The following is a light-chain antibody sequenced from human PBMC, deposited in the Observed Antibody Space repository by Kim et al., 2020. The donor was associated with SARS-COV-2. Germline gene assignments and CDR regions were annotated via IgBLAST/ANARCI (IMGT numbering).Light chain of an antibody. CDR3: QSYDSSSVV. Sequence: PGQTVTISCTRNRRSIADYVQWYPQRPGSAPTTVIYENNLRPSGVPDRFSGSSDSSSNSASLTISGLKTEDEADYYCQSYDSSSVVFGGGAKLTVL. V-gene: IGLV6-57*03. CDR1: RRSIADY. J-gene: IGLJ2*01. CDR2: ENN.